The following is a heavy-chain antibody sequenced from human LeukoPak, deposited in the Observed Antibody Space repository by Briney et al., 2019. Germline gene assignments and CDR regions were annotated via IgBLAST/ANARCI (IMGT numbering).Heavy chain of an antibody. CDR1: GGSISSYY. CDR3: ARDSTGYSSSWDSSGGFDY. D-gene: IGHD6-13*01. V-gene: IGHV4-4*07. CDR2: IYTCGTI. J-gene: IGHJ4*02. Sequence: SETLSLTCTVSGGSISSYYWSWIRQTAAKGLERIGRIYTCGTINYNPSLKSRVTVSADTSKNQFSLKVTPVTAADTAVSYCARDSTGYSSSWDSSGGFDYWGQGTLVTVSS.